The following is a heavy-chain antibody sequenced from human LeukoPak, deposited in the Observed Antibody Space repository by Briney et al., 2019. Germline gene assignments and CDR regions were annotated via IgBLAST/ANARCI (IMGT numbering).Heavy chain of an antibody. D-gene: IGHD6-19*01. Sequence: ASVKVSCKAPGYTFTGYYMHWVRQAPGQGLEWMGIINPSGGSTSYAQKFQGRVTMTRDTSTSTVYMELSSLRSEDTAVYYCARARGIAVAARRWFDPWGQGTLVTVSS. CDR1: GYTFTGYY. J-gene: IGHJ5*02. CDR3: ARARGIAVAARRWFDP. V-gene: IGHV1-46*03. CDR2: INPSGGST.